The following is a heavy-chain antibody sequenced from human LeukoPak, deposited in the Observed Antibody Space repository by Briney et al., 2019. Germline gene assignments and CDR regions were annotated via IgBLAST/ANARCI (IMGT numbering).Heavy chain of an antibody. V-gene: IGHV3-48*01. CDR3: ARWACSSTSCYIDY. CDR2: ISRSSGSSI. D-gene: IGHD2-2*02. Sequence: PGGPLRLSCAASGFTVSSNYMNWVRQAPGKGLEWVSYISRSSGSSIYYADSVKGRFTISRDNSKNTLYLQMNSLRAEDTAVYYCARWACSSTSCYIDYWGQGTLVTVSS. CDR1: GFTVSSNY. J-gene: IGHJ4*02.